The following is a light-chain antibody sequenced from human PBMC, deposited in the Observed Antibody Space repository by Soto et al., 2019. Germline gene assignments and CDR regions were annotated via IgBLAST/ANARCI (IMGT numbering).Light chain of an antibody. CDR3: QQFARSPRT. CDR1: QIVRSN. V-gene: IGKV3-20*01. CDR2: GAS. Sequence: EIVLTQSPATLSLSPGERATLSCSASQIVRSNLAWYQQKPGQAPSILIGASSRTTGVPDRFIASGSGTDFTLTISRLEPEDFAVYYWQQFARSPRTVGRGTKVDIK. J-gene: IGKJ1*01.